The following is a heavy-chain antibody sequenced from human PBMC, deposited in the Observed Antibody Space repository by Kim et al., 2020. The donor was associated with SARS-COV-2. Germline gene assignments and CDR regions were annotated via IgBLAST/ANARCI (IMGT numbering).Heavy chain of an antibody. Sequence: GGSLRLSCAASGFTFNNYAMSWVRQAPGKGLEWVSGIRDSGGSTDYADSVKGRFSISRDNSKNTLYLHMESLRAEDTAVYYCAKVTSGSSGWFEYFQHWGQGALVSASS. CDR2: IRDSGGST. D-gene: IGHD6-19*01. V-gene: IGHV3-23*01. CDR3: AKVTSGSSGWFEYFQH. J-gene: IGHJ1*01. CDR1: GFTFNNYA.